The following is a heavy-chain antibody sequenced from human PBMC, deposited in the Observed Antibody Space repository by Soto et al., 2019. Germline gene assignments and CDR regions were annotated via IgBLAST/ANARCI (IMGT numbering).Heavy chain of an antibody. CDR1: GYRFTDHW. V-gene: IGHV5-51*01. J-gene: IGHJ4*02. D-gene: IGHD6-6*01. CDR2: IYPGDSDI. CDR3: ATRYSSPSYDF. Sequence: PGESLKISCKGSGYRFTDHWIGWVRQMPGKVLEWMGIIYPGDSDIRVTPSFQGQVTISADKSINTAYLQWSSLKASDTALYYCATRYSSPSYDFWGQGXLVTVYS.